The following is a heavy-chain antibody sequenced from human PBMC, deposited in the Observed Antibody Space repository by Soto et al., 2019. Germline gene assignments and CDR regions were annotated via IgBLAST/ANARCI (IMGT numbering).Heavy chain of an antibody. CDR3: ATESSSSCHDY. J-gene: IGHJ4*02. Sequence: QVQLVQSGSEVKNPGASVKVSCKSSGYTFTSYGISWVRQAPGQGLEWMGWISAYNGNTNYAQKLQGRVTMTTDTSTSTAYMELRRLRSDDTDVYYCATESSSSCHDYWGQGTLVTVSS. CDR1: GYTFTSYG. CDR2: ISAYNGNT. V-gene: IGHV1-18*01. D-gene: IGHD6-13*01.